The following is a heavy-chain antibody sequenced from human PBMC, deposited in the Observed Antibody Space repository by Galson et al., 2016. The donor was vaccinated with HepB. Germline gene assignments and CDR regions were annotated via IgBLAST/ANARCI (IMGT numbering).Heavy chain of an antibody. CDR3: AILKLGTLFDP. V-gene: IGHV3-23*01. D-gene: IGHD3-16*01. CDR2: ITESGGGA. Sequence: SLRLSCAASGFVFRAYAMNWVRQAPGKGLEWVSTITESGGGAHYADSVKGRVTISRDNSKNTLYLQMNSLRAEDTAVYYCAILKLGTLFDPWGQGTLVTVSP. J-gene: IGHJ5*02. CDR1: GFVFRAYA.